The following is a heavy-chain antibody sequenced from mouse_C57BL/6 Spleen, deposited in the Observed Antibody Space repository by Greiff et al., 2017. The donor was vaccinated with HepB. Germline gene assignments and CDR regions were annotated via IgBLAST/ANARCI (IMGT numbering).Heavy chain of an antibody. CDR3: ARDRTVVAPFDY. D-gene: IGHD1-1*01. V-gene: IGHV5-4*01. CDR2: ISDGGSYT. CDR1: GFTFSSYA. J-gene: IGHJ2*01. Sequence: EVKLVESGGGLVKPGGSLKFSCAASGFTFSSYAMSWVRQTPEKRLEWVATISDGGSYTYYPDNVKGRFTISRDNAKNNLYLQMSHLKSEDTAMYYCARDRTVVAPFDYWGQGTTLTVSS.